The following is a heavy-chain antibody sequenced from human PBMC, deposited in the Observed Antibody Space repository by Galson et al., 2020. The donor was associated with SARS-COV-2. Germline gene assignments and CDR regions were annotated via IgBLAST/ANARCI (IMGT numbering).Heavy chain of an antibody. CDR1: GGSFKNYY. CDR2: INHIGST. CDR3: VRGAAERRFIVVVPYYYTYMVV. V-gene: IGHV4-34*01. Sequence: SETLSLTCAVYGGSFKNYYWTWTRQSPGKGLQWIGEINHIGSTNYQPSLQGRVAMSVDTSMNQFSLRLSSVTAADTAVYYCVRGAAERRFIVVVPYYYTYMVVWGGGTAMAVSS. D-gene: IGHD2-2*01. J-gene: IGHJ6*03.